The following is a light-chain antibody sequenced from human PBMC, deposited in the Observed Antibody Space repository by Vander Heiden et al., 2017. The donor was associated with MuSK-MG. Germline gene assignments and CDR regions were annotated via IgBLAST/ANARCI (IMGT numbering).Light chain of an antibody. V-gene: IGKV2-28*01. CDR1: QSLLHSNGYNY. CDR3: RQDLQTQGT. CDR2: LGS. J-gene: IGKJ1*01. Sequence: DIVMTQSPLSLRVTPGEPASISCRSSQSLLHSNGYNYLDWYLQNPGQSPQLLIYLGSNRAAGVPDRFSGSGSGTDFTMKISRVEAEDVGVYYCRQDLQTQGTFGQGTKVEIK.